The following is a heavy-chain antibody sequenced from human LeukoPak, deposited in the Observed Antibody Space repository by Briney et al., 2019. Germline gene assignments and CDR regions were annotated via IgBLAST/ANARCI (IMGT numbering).Heavy chain of an antibody. CDR3: ARGSWFGELLEGFDY. CDR2: NSVYNGNT. J-gene: IGHJ4*02. CDR1: GYTFTSYG. Sequence: GASVKVSCKASGYTFTSYGISWVRQAPGQGLEWLGWNSVYNGNTNYAQKFQGRVIMTTDSSTSTAYMELRSLTSDDTAVYYCARGSWFGELLEGFDYWGQGTLVTVSS. D-gene: IGHD3-10*01. V-gene: IGHV1-18*01.